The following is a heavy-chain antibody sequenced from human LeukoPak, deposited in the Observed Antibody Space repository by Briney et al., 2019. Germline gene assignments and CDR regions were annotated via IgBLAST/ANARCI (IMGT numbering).Heavy chain of an antibody. Sequence: PSEALPLTCTVSGGSLSSRIYYGGWLRQPPERGLEWIRSIYYSGRAYYNPSLKSRVTISVDTSKNQFSLKLSSVTAADTAVYYCASSDGYDFWSGYPISWFDPWGQGTLVTVSS. CDR3: ASSDGYDFWSGYPISWFDP. D-gene: IGHD3-3*01. CDR1: GGSLSSRIYY. J-gene: IGHJ5*02. V-gene: IGHV4-39*01. CDR2: IYYSGRA.